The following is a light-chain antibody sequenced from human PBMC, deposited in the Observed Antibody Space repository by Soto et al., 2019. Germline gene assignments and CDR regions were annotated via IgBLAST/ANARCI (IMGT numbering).Light chain of an antibody. V-gene: IGKV3-20*01. CDR2: AAS. CDR3: QQYGSSPWT. Sequence: EIGLTQSPGTLSLSPGERATPSCRASQSVSSSYLVWHQQKPGQAPRLLIYAASRRATGIPDRFSGSGSGTDFTLTISRLEPEDFAVYYCQQYGSSPWTFGQGTKVDIK. CDR1: QSVSSSY. J-gene: IGKJ1*01.